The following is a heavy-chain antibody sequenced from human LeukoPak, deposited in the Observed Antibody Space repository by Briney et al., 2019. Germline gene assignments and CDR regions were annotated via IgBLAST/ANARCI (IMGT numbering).Heavy chain of an antibody. CDR2: ISYDGSNK. CDR3: AKDRNYYGSGSYYNYFDY. V-gene: IGHV3-30*18. Sequence: GGSLRLSCAASGFTLSTYGMHWVRQAPGKGLEWVAVISYDGSNKYYADSVEGRFTISRDNSKNTLYLQVNSLRAEDTAVYYCAKDRNYYGSGSYYNYFDYWGQGTLVTVSS. D-gene: IGHD3-10*01. J-gene: IGHJ4*02. CDR1: GFTLSTYG.